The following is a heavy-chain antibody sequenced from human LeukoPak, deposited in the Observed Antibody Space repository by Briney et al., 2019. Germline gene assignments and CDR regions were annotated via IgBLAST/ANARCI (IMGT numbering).Heavy chain of an antibody. J-gene: IGHJ3*01. Sequence: SETLSLTCTVSGGSISSSSYYWGWIRQPAGKGLEWIGRIYSSGSTNYNPSLKSRVTMSVDTSKNQFSLKLSSVTAADTAVYYCARDWGIAAAATVWGQGTMVTVSS. CDR1: GGSISSSSYY. D-gene: IGHD6-13*01. V-gene: IGHV4-61*02. CDR2: IYSSGST. CDR3: ARDWGIAAAATV.